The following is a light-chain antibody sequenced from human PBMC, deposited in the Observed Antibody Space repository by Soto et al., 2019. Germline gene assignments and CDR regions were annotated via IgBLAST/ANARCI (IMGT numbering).Light chain of an antibody. Sequence: DIQMTQSPSCLYASVRDRVTLTWRASQGISTYLNWYQQKPGKAPKVLIYAASSLQSGVPSRFSGSGSETDFTLTISSLQPEEFATYYCQQANAFPLTVGQGRRLEIK. J-gene: IGKJ5*01. CDR3: QQANAFPLT. CDR2: AAS. V-gene: IGKV1-39*01. CDR1: QGISTY.